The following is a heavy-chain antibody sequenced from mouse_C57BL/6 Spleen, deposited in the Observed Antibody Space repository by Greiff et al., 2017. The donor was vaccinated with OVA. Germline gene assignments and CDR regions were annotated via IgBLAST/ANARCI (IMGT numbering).Heavy chain of an antibody. CDR2: FHPYNDDT. Sequence: QVQLQHSGAELVKPGASVKMSCKASGYTFTTYSIEWIKQNHGKSLEWIGNFHPYNDDTKYNEKFKGKATLTVGKSSSTVYLELLRLTSDDSAVYYCARYSNYEYFAVWGKGTPVTVSS. CDR1: GYTFTTYS. CDR3: ARYSNYEYFAV. J-gene: IGHJ1*03. D-gene: IGHD2-5*01. V-gene: IGHV1-47*01.